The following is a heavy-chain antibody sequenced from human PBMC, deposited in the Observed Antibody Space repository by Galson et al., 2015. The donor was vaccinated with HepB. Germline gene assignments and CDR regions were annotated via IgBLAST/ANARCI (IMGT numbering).Heavy chain of an antibody. CDR1: GSIFTSYG. D-gene: IGHD2/OR15-2a*01. Sequence: SSQVCCESAGSIFTSYGICCLRHAPGQGGEWLGWISAYNGNTNYAQKLQGRVIMSTDTSTSTVYLELRTLSSDDTAVYYCAGNVMWRSPNWFDPWGQGTLVTVSS. V-gene: IGHV1-18*01. CDR2: ISAYNGNT. J-gene: IGHJ5*02. CDR3: AGNVMWRSPNWFDP.